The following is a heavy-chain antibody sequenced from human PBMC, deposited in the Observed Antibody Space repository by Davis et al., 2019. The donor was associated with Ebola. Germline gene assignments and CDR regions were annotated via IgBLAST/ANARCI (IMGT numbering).Heavy chain of an antibody. CDR3: ARHIKDCSGGSCYSERDYYYGMDV. CDR2: IYPGDSYT. D-gene: IGHD2-15*01. CDR1: GYSFTSYW. J-gene: IGHJ6*02. Sequence: PGGSLRLSCKGSGYSFTSYWIGWVRQLPGKGLEWMGIIYPGDSYTRYSPSFQGQVTTSADKSISTAYLQWSSLKASDTAMYYCARHIKDCSGGSCYSERDYYYGMDVWGQGTTVTVSS. V-gene: IGHV5-51*01.